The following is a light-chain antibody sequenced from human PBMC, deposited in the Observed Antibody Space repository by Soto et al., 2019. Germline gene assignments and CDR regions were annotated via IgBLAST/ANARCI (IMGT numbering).Light chain of an antibody. CDR1: QSVSTY. V-gene: IGKV3-11*01. Sequence: EIVLTQSPATLSLSPGERATLSCRASQSVSTYLAWYQQKPGQAPRLLIYDASNRAAGIPARFSGGGSGTDITLTITSLDPEDFAVYYCQQRSDWPTFGGGTKVEIK. CDR3: QQRSDWPT. J-gene: IGKJ4*01. CDR2: DAS.